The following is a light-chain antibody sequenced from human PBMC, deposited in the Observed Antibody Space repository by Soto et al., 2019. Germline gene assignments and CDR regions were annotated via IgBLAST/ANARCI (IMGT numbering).Light chain of an antibody. Sequence: ETVLTQSPGTLSLSPGERATLSCRASQSVTSDFLAWYQQKPGQAPRLLIYGASTRAAGVPDRFSGSGSVTDLTLTITRLESEDFSVYYCQQYGRSSLMFTFGQGTKLGV. J-gene: IGKJ2*01. V-gene: IGKV3-20*01. CDR2: GAS. CDR1: QSVTSDF. CDR3: QQYGRSSLMFT.